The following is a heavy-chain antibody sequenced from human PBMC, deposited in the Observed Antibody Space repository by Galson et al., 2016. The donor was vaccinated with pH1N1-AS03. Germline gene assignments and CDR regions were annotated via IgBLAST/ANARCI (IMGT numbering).Heavy chain of an antibody. J-gene: IGHJ2*01. Sequence: SLRLSCAASGFTVSGNYMIWVRQAPGKGLEWVSVLYGGGDTNFADSMKGRFTISRDTSMNKVFLEMSNLRTEDTAVYYCATGTVPGRNWYLDLWGRGTLVTVAS. CDR1: GFTVSGNY. CDR2: LYGGGDT. D-gene: IGHD1-1*01. CDR3: ATGTVPGRNWYLDL. V-gene: IGHV3-66*02.